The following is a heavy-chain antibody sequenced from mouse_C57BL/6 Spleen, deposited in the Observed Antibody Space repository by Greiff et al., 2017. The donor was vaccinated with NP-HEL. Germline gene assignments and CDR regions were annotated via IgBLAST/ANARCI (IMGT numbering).Heavy chain of an antibody. J-gene: IGHJ2*01. Sequence: EVQLQQSGPELVKPGASVKISCKASGYTFTDYYMNWVKQSHGKSLEWIGDINPNNGGTSYNQKFKGKATLTVDKSSSTAYMELRSLTSEDSAVYYCARPGYGYWGQGTTLTVSS. D-gene: IGHD2-2*01. CDR1: GYTFTDYY. CDR2: INPNNGGT. V-gene: IGHV1-26*01. CDR3: ARPGYGY.